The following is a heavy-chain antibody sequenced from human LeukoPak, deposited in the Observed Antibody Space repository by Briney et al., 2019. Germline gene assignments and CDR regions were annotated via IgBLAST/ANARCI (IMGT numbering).Heavy chain of an antibody. Sequence: SETLSLTCTVSGGSISSYYWSWIRQPPGKGLEWIGEINHSGSTNYNPSLKSRVTISVDTSKNQFSLKLSSVTAADTAVYYCASSTVTTPWYFDLWGRGTLVTVSS. J-gene: IGHJ2*01. V-gene: IGHV4-34*01. CDR1: GGSISSYY. CDR3: ASSTVTTPWYFDL. CDR2: INHSGST. D-gene: IGHD4-17*01.